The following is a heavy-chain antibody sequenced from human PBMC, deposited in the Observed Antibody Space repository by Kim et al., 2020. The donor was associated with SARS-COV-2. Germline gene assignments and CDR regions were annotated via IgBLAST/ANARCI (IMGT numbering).Heavy chain of an antibody. CDR1: GYTFTSYA. CDR3: ARAGILLWFGELVYFDY. CDR2: INAGNGNT. V-gene: IGHV1-3*01. J-gene: IGHJ4*02. D-gene: IGHD3-10*01. Sequence: ASVKVSCKASGYTFTSYAMHWVRQAPGQRLEWMGWINAGNGNTKYSQKFQGRVTITRDTSASTAYMELSSLRSEDTAVYYCARAGILLWFGELVYFDYWGQGTLVTVSS.